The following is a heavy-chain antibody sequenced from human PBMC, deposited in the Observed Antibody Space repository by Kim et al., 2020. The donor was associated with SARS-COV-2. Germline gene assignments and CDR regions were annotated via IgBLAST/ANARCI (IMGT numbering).Heavy chain of an antibody. CDR2: IHTGGRT. Sequence: SETLSLTCSVSGVSITNGDYSWTWIRQSPGKALECIGYIHTGGRTSYIPSLRSRTFISRDTSKNQVSLKLTSVTAADTAVYFCARRGTDYFDYWGPG. V-gene: IGHV4-30-4*01. J-gene: IGHJ4*02. CDR1: GVSITNGDYS. CDR3: ARRGTDYFDY.